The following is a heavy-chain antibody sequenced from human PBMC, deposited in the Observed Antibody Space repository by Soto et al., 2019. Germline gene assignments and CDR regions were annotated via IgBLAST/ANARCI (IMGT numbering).Heavy chain of an antibody. Sequence: QVQLSQFGAEVKKPGASVKVSCKASGYSFTNFHIHWVRQAPGQGLEWMGMIDPSGGITRDAQRLQGRITMTRDAPTSSVCMELRSLTSEDTAVYYCAREVIGHDNYETIGYYFDHWGQGTLVTASS. CDR2: IDPSGGIT. D-gene: IGHD3-22*01. CDR1: GYSFTNFH. J-gene: IGHJ4*02. CDR3: AREVIGHDNYETIGYYFDH. V-gene: IGHV1-46*01.